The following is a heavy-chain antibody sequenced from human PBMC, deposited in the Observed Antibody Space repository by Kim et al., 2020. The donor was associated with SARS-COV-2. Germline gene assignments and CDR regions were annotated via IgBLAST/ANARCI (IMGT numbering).Heavy chain of an antibody. CDR3: ARRLSYGDTRVYYFDH. D-gene: IGHD4-17*01. J-gene: IGHJ4*02. Sequence: SFQGQVTISVDTSISTAYLQWSSLKASDTAMYYCARRLSYGDTRVYYFDHWGQGTLVTVSS. V-gene: IGHV5-51*01.